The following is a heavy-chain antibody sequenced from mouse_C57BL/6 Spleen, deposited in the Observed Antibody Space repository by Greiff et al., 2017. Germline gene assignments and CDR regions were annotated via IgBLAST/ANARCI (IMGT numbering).Heavy chain of an antibody. CDR2: ISSGGDYS. CDR1: GFTFSSYA. J-gene: IGHJ4*01. V-gene: IGHV5-9-1*02. Sequence: MLVESGDGLVKPGGSLKLSCAASGFTFSSYAMSWVRPTPEKRLEWVAYISSGGDYSYYASTVKGRFTISRDNARNTLYLQMSSLKSEDTAMYYCTRDDILYAMDYWGQGTSVTVSS. CDR3: TRDDILYAMDY.